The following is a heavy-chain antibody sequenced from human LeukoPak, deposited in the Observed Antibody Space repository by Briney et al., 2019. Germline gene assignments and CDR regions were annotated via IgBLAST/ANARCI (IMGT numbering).Heavy chain of an antibody. D-gene: IGHD6-13*01. Sequence: GGSLRLSCADSGFTVSSNYMSWVRQAPGKGLDWLTVISNDGSRTYYADSVMGRFTISRDNSKNTLYLQLNSLRAEDTAVYYCATEVAAGGPQDHWGQGTLVTVST. V-gene: IGHV3-30*03. J-gene: IGHJ4*02. CDR1: GFTVSSNY. CDR2: ISNDGSRT. CDR3: ATEVAAGGPQDH.